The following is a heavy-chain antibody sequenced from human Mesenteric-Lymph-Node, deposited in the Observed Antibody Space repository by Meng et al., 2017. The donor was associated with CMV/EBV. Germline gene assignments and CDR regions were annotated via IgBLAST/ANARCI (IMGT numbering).Heavy chain of an antibody. D-gene: IGHD5-12*01. J-gene: IGHJ3*02. CDR2: ISTSGAFI. CDR1: GFTFGAYW. CDR3: ARGDSGYDSGAFDI. V-gene: IGHV3-21*01. Sequence: GESLKISCAASGFTFGAYWMNWVRQAPGKGLEWVSSISTSGAFIYYADSVKGRFTISRDNAKNSLYLQMNSLRAEDTAVYYCARGDSGYDSGAFDIWGQGTMVTVSS.